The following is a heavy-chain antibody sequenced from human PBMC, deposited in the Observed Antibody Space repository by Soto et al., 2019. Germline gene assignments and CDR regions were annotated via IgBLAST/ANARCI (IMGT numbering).Heavy chain of an antibody. D-gene: IGHD3-22*01. Sequence: AASLKVSCRASGLTYSSHVSCWVRQAPGQGLEWMGGSIPLFGILNYAQKFQGRLTIAADKSTSSAYMETTSLRSEDTDVYSCPRGLVDTNVVFKRFDPCGHGTQANVSS. CDR1: GLTYSSHV. J-gene: IGHJ5*02. CDR2: SIPLFGIL. V-gene: IGHV1-69*10. CDR3: PRGLVDTNVVFKRFDP.